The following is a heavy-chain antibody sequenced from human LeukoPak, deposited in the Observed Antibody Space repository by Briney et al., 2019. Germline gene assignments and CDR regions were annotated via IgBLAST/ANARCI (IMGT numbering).Heavy chain of an antibody. J-gene: IGHJ3*01. CDR2: VDPEDAEA. CDR3: ATSGRSSLAFDV. CDR1: GYTFSYHY. D-gene: IGHD3-10*01. V-gene: IGHV1-69-2*01. Sequence: ASVKISCKSSGYTFSYHYIHWVRQAPGGGLQWLGRVDPEDAEAVYSENLQGRVTITADSFSDSTYMFLSSLTSEDTAFYYCATSGRSSLAFDVWGQGTVVTVSS.